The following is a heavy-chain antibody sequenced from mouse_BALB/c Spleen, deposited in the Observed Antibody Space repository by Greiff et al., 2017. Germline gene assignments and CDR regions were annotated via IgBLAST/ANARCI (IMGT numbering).Heavy chain of an antibody. J-gene: IGHJ3*01. CDR2: INPYNDGT. CDR3: ARGLYGSSFAY. Sequence: VQLKESGPELVKPGASVKMSCKASGYTFTSYVMHWVKQKPGQGLEWIGYINPYNDGTKYNEKFKGKATLTSDKSSSTAYMELSSLTSEDSAVYYCARGLYGSSFAYWGQGTLVTVSA. V-gene: IGHV1-14*01. CDR1: GYTFTSYV. D-gene: IGHD1-1*01.